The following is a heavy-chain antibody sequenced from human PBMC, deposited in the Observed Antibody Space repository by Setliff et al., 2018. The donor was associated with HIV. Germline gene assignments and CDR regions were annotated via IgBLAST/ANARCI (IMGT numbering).Heavy chain of an antibody. CDR3: ARAPRYYRGWYIPEYFDN. CDR1: GGSISSVNYY. CDR2: IYASGSP. V-gene: IGHV4-61*02. Sequence: PSETLSLTCNVSGGSISSVNYYWNWIRQPAGKGLEWIGRIYASGSPTYNSSLESRATISVDTSKNHLSLRLNSVTAADTAVYFCARAPRYYRGWYIPEYFDNWGEGTLVTVSS. J-gene: IGHJ4*02. D-gene: IGHD6-19*01.